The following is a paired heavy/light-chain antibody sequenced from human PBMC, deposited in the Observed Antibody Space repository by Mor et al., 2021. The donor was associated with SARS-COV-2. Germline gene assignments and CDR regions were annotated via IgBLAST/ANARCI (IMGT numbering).Heavy chain of an antibody. CDR1: GFTLSYHN. CDR2: ISTRSDVI. J-gene: IGHJ3*02. CDR3: AREAGGAAPATPAFDI. D-gene: IGHD6-25*01. Sequence: ELQLVESGGGLMQPGVSLRLTCVASGFTLSYHNMNWVRQAPGKGLEWVSYISTRSDVIYYADSVKGRFTISRDDAKNSLFLQINSLRDEDSAVYYCAREAGGAAPATPAFDIWGRGTMVTVSS. V-gene: IGHV3-48*02.
Light chain of an antibody. J-gene: IGLJ3*02. V-gene: IGLV2-14*03. CDR1: SSDIGTYNH. CDR3: SSYRANTISAV. Sequence: QSALTQPASVSGSPGQSITISCTGTSSDIGTYNHVSWYQQHSGKAPKLLIFGVRNRPSGISNRFSGSKSGNTSSLTISGLQPEDEADYYCSSYRANTISAVFGGGTKLTVL. CDR2: GVR.